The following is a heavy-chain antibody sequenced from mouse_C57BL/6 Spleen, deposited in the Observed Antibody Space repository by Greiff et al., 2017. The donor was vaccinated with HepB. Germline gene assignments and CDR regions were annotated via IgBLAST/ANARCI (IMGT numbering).Heavy chain of an antibody. Sequence: EVKLVESGTVLARPGASVKMSCKTSGYTFTSYWMHWVKQRPGQGLEWIGAIYPGNSDTSYNQKFKGKAKLTAVTSASTAYMELSSLTNEDSAVYYCTSHYGSSHWYFDVWGTGTTVTVSS. D-gene: IGHD1-1*01. V-gene: IGHV1-5*01. CDR1: GYTFTSYW. CDR2: IYPGNSDT. CDR3: TSHYGSSHWYFDV. J-gene: IGHJ1*03.